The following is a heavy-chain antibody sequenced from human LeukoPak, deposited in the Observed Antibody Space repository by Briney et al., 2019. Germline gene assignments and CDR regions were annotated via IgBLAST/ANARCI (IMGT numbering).Heavy chain of an antibody. CDR1: GMTFSNHW. J-gene: IGHJ4*02. D-gene: IGHD3-16*01. V-gene: IGHV3-74*01. CDR2: IKTDGRTT. CDR3: TTGPSYGYEW. Sequence: GGSLRLSCAASGMTFSNHWMHWVRQAPGKGLVWVSLIKTDGRTTIYTDSVKGRFTISRDNGKSILDLQMNSLRAEDTGIYYCTTGPSYGYEWWGQGTVVTVSS.